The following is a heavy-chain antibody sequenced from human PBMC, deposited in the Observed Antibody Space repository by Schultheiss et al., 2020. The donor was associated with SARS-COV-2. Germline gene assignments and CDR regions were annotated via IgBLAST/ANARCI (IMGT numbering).Heavy chain of an antibody. Sequence: SETLSLTCAVYGGSFSGYYWSWIRQPPGKGLEWIGYIYYSGSTYYNPSLKSRVTISVDTSKNQFSLKLSSVTAADTAVYYCARDRGSSFGYWGQGTLVTVSS. D-gene: IGHD6-13*01. CDR2: IYYSGST. CDR1: GGSFSGYY. J-gene: IGHJ4*02. V-gene: IGHV4-59*12. CDR3: ARDRGSSFGY.